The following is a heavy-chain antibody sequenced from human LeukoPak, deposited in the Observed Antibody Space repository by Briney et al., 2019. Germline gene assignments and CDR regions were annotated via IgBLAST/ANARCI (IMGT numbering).Heavy chain of an antibody. Sequence: SETLSLTCTVSYGSITNYYWSWIRQPPGKGLEWIGFIYYTGTTTYNPSLKSRVTISVDTSKNQFSLKLSSVTAADTAVYYCATPYSSGDGAFDIWGQGTMVTVSS. CDR2: IYYTGTT. J-gene: IGHJ3*02. CDR1: YGSITNYY. CDR3: ATPYSSGDGAFDI. D-gene: IGHD3-22*01. V-gene: IGHV4-59*01.